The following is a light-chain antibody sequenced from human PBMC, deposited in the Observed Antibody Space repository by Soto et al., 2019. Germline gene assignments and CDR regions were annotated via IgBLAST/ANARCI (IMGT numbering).Light chain of an antibody. J-gene: IGKJ1*01. Sequence: EMLMTQSPATLSVSPGESVSLSCWASQSVTNKLAWYQQRPGQPPRLLFYDASTRATGVPATFTGSGSGTGFTLTISSLQSEDFAVYYCQQRSNWPPTFGQGTKVDIK. V-gene: IGKV3-15*01. CDR2: DAS. CDR1: QSVTNK. CDR3: QQRSNWPPT.